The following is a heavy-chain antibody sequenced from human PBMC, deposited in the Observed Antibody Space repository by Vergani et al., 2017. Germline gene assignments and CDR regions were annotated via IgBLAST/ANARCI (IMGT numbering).Heavy chain of an antibody. CDR2: IWYDGSNK. CDR1: GFTFSSYA. V-gene: IGHV3-33*08. J-gene: IGHJ6*02. Sequence: VQLLESGGGLVQPGGSLRLSCAASGFTFSSYAMSWVRQAPGKGLEWVAVIWYDGSNKYYADSVKGRFTISRDNSKNTLYLQMNSLRAEDTAVYYCARERGSMIAPGGDYYYGMDVWGQGTTVTVSS. CDR3: ARERGSMIAPGGDYYYGMDV. D-gene: IGHD2-8*02.